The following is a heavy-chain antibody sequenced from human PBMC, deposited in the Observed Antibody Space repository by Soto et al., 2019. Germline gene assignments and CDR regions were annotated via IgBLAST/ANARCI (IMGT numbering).Heavy chain of an antibody. CDR2: INPNSGGT. CDR3: ARGGDCSGGSCFPPSAY. Sequence: ASVKVSCKASGYTFTSYYMHWVRQAPGQGLEWMGWINPNSGGTNYAQKFQGWVTMTRDTSISTAYMELSRLRSDDTAVYYCARGGDCSGGSCFPPSAYWGQGTLVTVSS. CDR1: GYTFTSYY. J-gene: IGHJ4*02. D-gene: IGHD2-15*01. V-gene: IGHV1-2*04.